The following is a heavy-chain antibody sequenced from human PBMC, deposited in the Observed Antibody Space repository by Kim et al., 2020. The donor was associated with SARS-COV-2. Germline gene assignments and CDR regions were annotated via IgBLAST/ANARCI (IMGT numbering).Heavy chain of an antibody. D-gene: IGHD3-9*01. CDR1: GFTFSSYW. CDR3: AREGTGYYNYYYYYYGMDV. CDR2: IKQDGSEK. J-gene: IGHJ6*02. Sequence: GGSLRLSCAASGFTFSSYWMSWVRQAPGKGLEWVANIKQDGSEKYYVDSVKGRFTISRDNAKNSLYLQMNSLRAEDTAVYYCAREGTGYYNYYYYYYGMDVWGQETTVTVSS. V-gene: IGHV3-7*03.